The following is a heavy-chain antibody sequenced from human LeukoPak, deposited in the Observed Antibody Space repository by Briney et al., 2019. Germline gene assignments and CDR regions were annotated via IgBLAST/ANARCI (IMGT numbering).Heavy chain of an antibody. CDR3: ARRGLMLR. Sequence: SETLSLTCAVYGGSFSGYYWSWIRQPPGQGLEWIGEINHSGSTNYNPSLKSRVTISVDTSKNQFSLKLSSVTAADTAVYFRARRGLMLRWGQGTLVTVSS. J-gene: IGHJ4*02. CDR2: INHSGST. V-gene: IGHV4-34*01. D-gene: IGHD2-8*01. CDR1: GGSFSGYY.